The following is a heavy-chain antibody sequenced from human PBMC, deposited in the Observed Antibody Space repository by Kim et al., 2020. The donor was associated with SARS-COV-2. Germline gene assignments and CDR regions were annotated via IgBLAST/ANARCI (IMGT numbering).Heavy chain of an antibody. CDR3: ARRQQQLDY. CDR2: TI. Sequence: TIYDADTVKGRFTISRDNAKNALYMQMNSLRAEDTAVYYCARRQQQLDYWGQGTLVTVSS. J-gene: IGHJ4*02. D-gene: IGHD6-13*01. V-gene: IGHV3-11*01.